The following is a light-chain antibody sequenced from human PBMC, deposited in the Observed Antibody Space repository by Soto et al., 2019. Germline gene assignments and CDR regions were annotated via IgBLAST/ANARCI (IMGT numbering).Light chain of an antibody. J-gene: IGKJ1*01. CDR1: QSVSSN. V-gene: IGKV3-15*01. CDR2: GAS. Sequence: EIVFTPSPDTPSLSPGERATLSRRARQSVSSNLAWYQQKPGQAPRLLIYGASTRATGIPARFSGSGSGTEFTLTISSLQPEDFATYYCLLDYAYFWAFGKGPRWIS. CDR3: LLDYAYFWA.